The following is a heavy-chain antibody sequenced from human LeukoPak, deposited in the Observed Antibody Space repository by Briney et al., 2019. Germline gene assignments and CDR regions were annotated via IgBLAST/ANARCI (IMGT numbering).Heavy chain of an antibody. CDR3: ARIESYHILYRPY. J-gene: IGHJ4*02. V-gene: IGHV4-34*01. Sequence: SETLSLTCAVYGTSFGGYSWSWIRQSPGKGLEWIGEITDSGGTNYNPSSKSRLTISADTSKNQFSLKLASVTAADTAVYYCARIESYHILYRPYWGQGTLVTVSS. D-gene: IGHD3-9*01. CDR1: GTSFGGYS. CDR2: ITDSGGT.